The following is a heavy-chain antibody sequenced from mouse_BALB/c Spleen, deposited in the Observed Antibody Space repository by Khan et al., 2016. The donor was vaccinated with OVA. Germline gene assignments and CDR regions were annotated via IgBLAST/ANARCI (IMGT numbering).Heavy chain of an antibody. D-gene: IGHD4-1*01. CDR2: IDPANGNT. V-gene: IGHV14-3*02. CDR3: ARDYWDVFAY. J-gene: IGHJ3*01. Sequence: EVELVESGAELVKPGASVKLSCTASGFNIKDTYMHWVKQRPEQGLEWIGRIDPANGNTKSDPKFPAKATLTADTSSNTAYLQLSSLTSEDTAVYYCARDYWDVFAYGGQGTLVTVST. CDR1: GFNIKDTY.